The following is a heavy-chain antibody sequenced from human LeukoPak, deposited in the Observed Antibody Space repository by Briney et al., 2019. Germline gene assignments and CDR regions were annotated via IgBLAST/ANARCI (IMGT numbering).Heavy chain of an antibody. J-gene: IGHJ4*02. D-gene: IGHD2-2*02. CDR3: AREITRSVVPATIGYDY. CDR1: GYTFTGYY. CDR2: INPNSGGT. V-gene: IGHV1-2*04. Sequence: GASVKVSCKASGYTFTGYYMHWVRQAPGQGLEWMGWINPNSGGTNYAQKFQGWVTMTRDTSISTAYMELSRLRSDDTAVYYCAREITRSVVPATIGYDYWGQGTLVTVSS.